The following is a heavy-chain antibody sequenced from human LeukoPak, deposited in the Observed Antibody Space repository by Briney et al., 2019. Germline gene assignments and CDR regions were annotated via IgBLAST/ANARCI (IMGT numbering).Heavy chain of an antibody. D-gene: IGHD3-22*01. CDR3: ARADSSGYPAAS. CDR1: GAPFSNYA. J-gene: IGHJ5*02. Sequence: SVKVSCKASGAPFSNYALTWVRQARGQAREGLGRIVPFLDMTDYAQKFQGRVTFSADKSTSNAYMEVTTQRADDTAVYYGARADSSGYPAASWGQGTLVTVSS. CDR2: IVPFLDMT. V-gene: IGHV1-69*04.